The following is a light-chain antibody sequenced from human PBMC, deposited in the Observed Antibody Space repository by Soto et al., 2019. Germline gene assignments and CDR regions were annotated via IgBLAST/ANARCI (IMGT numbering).Light chain of an antibody. CDR3: LQSTHLPPT. V-gene: IGKV2D-29*02. J-gene: IGKJ5*01. CDR1: QSLLHIAGQTH. CDR2: EVS. Sequence: DVVLTQTPLSLSVTPGQPASISCKSSQSLLHIAGQTHLFWYLQKPGQCPHLLIYEVSNRFSGVPDRFSGSVSGTDYTLKISRVEAEDVGVYYGLQSTHLPPTFGQGTRLDIK.